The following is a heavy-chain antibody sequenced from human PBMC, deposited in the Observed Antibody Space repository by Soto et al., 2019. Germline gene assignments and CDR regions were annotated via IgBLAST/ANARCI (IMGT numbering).Heavy chain of an antibody. J-gene: IGHJ4*02. Sequence: GGSLRLSCAASGFTFSSYAMSWVRQAPGKGLEWVSAISGSGGSTYYADSVKGRFTISRDNSKNTLYLQMNSLRAEDTAVYYCAKSDYDFWSGYWDYWGQGTLVTVSS. V-gene: IGHV3-23*01. CDR2: ISGSGGST. D-gene: IGHD3-3*01. CDR3: AKSDYDFWSGYWDY. CDR1: GFTFSSYA.